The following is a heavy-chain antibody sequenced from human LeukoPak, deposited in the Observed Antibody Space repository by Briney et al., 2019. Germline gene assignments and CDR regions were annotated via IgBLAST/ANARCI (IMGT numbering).Heavy chain of an antibody. D-gene: IGHD3-16*02. J-gene: IGHJ4*02. CDR3: ARGDPWGNMVVRGSYRYALGYFDY. V-gene: IGHV4-34*01. Sequence: SETLSLTCAVYGGSFSGYYWSWIRQPPGKGLEWIGEINHSGSTNYNPSLKSRVTISVDTSKNQFSLKLSSVTAADTAVYYCARGDPWGNMVVRGSYRYALGYFDYWGQGTLVTVSS. CDR1: GGSFSGYY. CDR2: INHSGST.